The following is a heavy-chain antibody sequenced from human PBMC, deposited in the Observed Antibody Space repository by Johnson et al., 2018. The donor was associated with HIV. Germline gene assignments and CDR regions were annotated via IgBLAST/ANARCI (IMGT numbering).Heavy chain of an antibody. Sequence: VQLVESGGGLVQPGGSLRLSCAASGFTFSNAWMSWVRQAPGKGLEWVGRVKSKTDGGTTDYTAPVKGRFTISRDDSKNTLYLQMNSLKTEDTAVYCCTTDSGWVPLEAFDIWGQGTMVTVSS. J-gene: IGHJ3*02. CDR3: TTDSGWVPLEAFDI. CDR2: VKSKTDGGTT. CDR1: GFTFSNAW. D-gene: IGHD6-19*01. V-gene: IGHV3-15*01.